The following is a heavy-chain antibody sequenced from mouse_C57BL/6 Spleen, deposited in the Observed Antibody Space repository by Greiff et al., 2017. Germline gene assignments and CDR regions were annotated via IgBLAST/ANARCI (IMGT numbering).Heavy chain of an antibody. CDR2: INSDGGST. D-gene: IGHD4-1*01. V-gene: IGHV5-2*01. CDR1: EYEFPSHD. Sequence: EVQLQESGGGLVQPGESLKLSCESNEYEFPSHDMSWVRQTPEKRLELVAAINSDGGSTYYPDTMERRVIIARDNTKKTLYLHMSSLRSEDAALYYCARQILGRGYWYFDYWGTGTTVTVSS. J-gene: IGHJ1*03. CDR3: ARQILGRGYWYFDY.